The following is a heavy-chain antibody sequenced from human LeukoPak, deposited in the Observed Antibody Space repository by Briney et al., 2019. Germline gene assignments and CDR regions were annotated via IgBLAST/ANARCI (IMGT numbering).Heavy chain of an antibody. V-gene: IGHV4-59*01. Sequence: SETLSLTCTVSGGSISSYYWSWIRQPPGKGLEWIGYIYYSGSTNYNPSLKSRVIISVDTSKNQFSLKLSSVTAADTAVYYCAGVDTAMATMGYWGQGTLVTVSS. CDR3: AGVDTAMATMGY. CDR2: IYYSGST. D-gene: IGHD5-18*01. CDR1: GGSISSYY. J-gene: IGHJ4*02.